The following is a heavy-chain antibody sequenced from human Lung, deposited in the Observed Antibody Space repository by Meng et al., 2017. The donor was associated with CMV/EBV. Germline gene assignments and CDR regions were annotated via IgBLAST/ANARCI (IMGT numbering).Heavy chain of an antibody. J-gene: IGHJ4*02. CDR2: IYHSGST. CDR1: GGSISSSNW. Sequence: LRESGQGLLKPSGTLSLLCAVSGGSISSSNWWSWVSQPPGKGLEWIGEIYHSGSTNYNPSLKSRVTISVDKSKNQFSLNLSSVTAADTAVYYCARVGQWLPIDYWGQGTLVTVSS. D-gene: IGHD6-19*01. CDR3: ARVGQWLPIDY. V-gene: IGHV4-4*02.